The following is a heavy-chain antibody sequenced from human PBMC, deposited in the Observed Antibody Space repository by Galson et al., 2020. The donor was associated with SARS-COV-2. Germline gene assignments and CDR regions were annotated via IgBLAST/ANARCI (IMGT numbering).Heavy chain of an antibody. Sequence: SETLSLTCAVYGGSFSGYYWSWIRQPPGKGLEWIGEINHSGSTHYNPSLKSRVTISVDTSKNQFSLKLSSVTAADTAVYYCARGGIAAAALVVYYYYGMDVWGQGTTVTVSS. CDR3: ARGGIAAAALVVYYYYGMDV. V-gene: IGHV4-34*01. CDR1: GGSFSGYY. J-gene: IGHJ6*02. CDR2: INHSGST. D-gene: IGHD6-13*01.